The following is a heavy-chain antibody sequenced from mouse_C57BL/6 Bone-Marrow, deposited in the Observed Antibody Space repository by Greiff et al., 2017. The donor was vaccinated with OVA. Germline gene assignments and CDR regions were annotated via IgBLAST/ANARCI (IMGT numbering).Heavy chain of an antibody. CDR1: GFNIKDDY. Sequence: EVMLVESGAELVRPGASVKLSCTASGFNIKDDYMHWVKQRPEQGLEWIGWIDPENGDTEYASKFQGKATITADTSSNTAYLQLSSLTSEDTAVYYCTTWFDYWGQGTTLTVSS. CDR2: IDPENGDT. CDR3: TTWFDY. V-gene: IGHV14-4*01. J-gene: IGHJ2*01.